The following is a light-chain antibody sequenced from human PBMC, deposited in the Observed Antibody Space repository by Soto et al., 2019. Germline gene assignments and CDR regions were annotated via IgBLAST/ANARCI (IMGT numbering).Light chain of an antibody. CDR2: EVS. Sequence: QSVLTHPASVSWSPGHSITISCTGSSTDVGGYNYVSWYQQHPGKAPKLMISEVSKRPSGVSDRFSGSKSGNTASLTISGLQAEEEADYYCSSHTSSRTFVFGTGTKVTVL. J-gene: IGLJ1*01. CDR1: STDVGGYNY. CDR3: SSHTSSRTFV. V-gene: IGLV2-14*01.